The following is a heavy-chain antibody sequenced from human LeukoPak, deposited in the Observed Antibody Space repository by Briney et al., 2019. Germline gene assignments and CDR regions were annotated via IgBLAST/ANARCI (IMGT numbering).Heavy chain of an antibody. CDR3: ARASMAVRGDY. CDR1: GFTFSSYW. D-gene: IGHD6-6*01. J-gene: IGHJ4*02. CDR2: INSDGSTT. V-gene: IGHV3-74*01. Sequence: GGSLRLSCVVSGFTFSSYWMHWVRQAPGKGLVWVSRINSDGSTTSYADSVKGRFTISRDNAKNTLYLQMNSLRAEDTAVYYCARASMAVRGDYWGQGTLVTVSS.